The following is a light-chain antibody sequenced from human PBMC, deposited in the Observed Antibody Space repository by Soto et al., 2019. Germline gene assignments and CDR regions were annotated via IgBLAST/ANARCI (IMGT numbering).Light chain of an antibody. J-gene: IGLJ1*01. Sequence: QSVLTQPHSASGTPGQRVTLSCSGSSSNIGTSSVHWFQQLPGTAPKLLISTTNQRPSGVPERFSGSKSGSSASLAISGLQSEDEADYYCAAWEDSLNGHVFGTGIKVTVL. V-gene: IGLV1-44*01. CDR2: TTN. CDR1: SSNIGTSS. CDR3: AAWEDSLNGHV.